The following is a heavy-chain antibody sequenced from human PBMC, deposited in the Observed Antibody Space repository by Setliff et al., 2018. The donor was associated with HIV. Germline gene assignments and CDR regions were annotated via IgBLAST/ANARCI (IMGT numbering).Heavy chain of an antibody. CDR2: FDPEDVET. D-gene: IGHD3-22*01. CDR3: ATVRAYYYDSSGQEYFQH. V-gene: IGHV1-24*01. J-gene: IGHJ1*01. Sequence: ASVKVSCKLSGYTLTELSMHWVRQAPGKGLEWMGGFDPEDVETIYAQKFQGRVTMTEDTSTDTAYMELNSLRSEDTAMYYCATVRAYYYDSSGQEYFQHWGQGTLVTVS. CDR1: GYTLTELS.